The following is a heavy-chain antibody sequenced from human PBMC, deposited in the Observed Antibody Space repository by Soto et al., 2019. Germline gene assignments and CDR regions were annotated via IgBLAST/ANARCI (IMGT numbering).Heavy chain of an antibody. V-gene: IGHV3-72*01. CDR1: GFTFSDQY. Sequence: EVQLVESGGGLVQPGGSLRLSCEASGFTFSDQYMDWVRQAPGKGLEWVARIRNKAVGYTTAYAASVTGRFTISRDDSRNSLFLEMNSLKTEDTAVYYCARGDLLRCGQGTLVTVSS. CDR3: ARGDLLR. J-gene: IGHJ1*01. CDR2: IRNKAVGYTT.